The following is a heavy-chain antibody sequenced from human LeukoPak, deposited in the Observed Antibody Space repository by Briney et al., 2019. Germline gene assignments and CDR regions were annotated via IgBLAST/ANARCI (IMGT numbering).Heavy chain of an antibody. V-gene: IGHV1-46*01. CDR2: INPSGGST. CDR1: GYTFTSYY. Sequence: EASVKVSCKASGYTFTSYYMHWVRQAPGQGLEWMGIINPSGGSTSYAQKFQGRVTMTRDTSTSTVYMELSSLRSEDTAVYYCARGPRFEWELLIGMDVWGQGTTVTVSS. J-gene: IGHJ6*02. D-gene: IGHD1-26*01. CDR3: ARGPRFEWELLIGMDV.